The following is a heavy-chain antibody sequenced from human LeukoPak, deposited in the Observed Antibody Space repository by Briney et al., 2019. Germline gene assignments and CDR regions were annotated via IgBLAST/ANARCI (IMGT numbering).Heavy chain of an antibody. CDR2: LISGGSSA. D-gene: IGHD2-8*02. Sequence: GGSLRLSCAASGFTFSSYWMSWVRQAPGKGLVWVSRLISGGSSASYADSVKGRFTISRDNTKNILYLQMNSLRAEDTAVYYCVRDSRYCPDVWGQGTTATVSS. CDR3: VRDSRYCPDV. V-gene: IGHV3-74*01. CDR1: GFTFSSYW. J-gene: IGHJ6*02.